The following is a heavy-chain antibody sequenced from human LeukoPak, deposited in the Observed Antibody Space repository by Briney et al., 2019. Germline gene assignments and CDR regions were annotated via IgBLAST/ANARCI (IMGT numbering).Heavy chain of an antibody. CDR1: RFTFSSYA. V-gene: IGHV3-30-3*01. CDR3: ARDVMSIVTQEGSY. J-gene: IGHJ4*02. D-gene: IGHD6-6*01. CDR2: ISYDGSNK. Sequence: GGSLRLSCAASRFTFSSYAMHWVRQAPGKGLEWVAVISYDGSNKYYADSVKGRFTISRDNSKNTLYLQMNSLRAEDTAVYYCARDVMSIVTQEGSYWGQGTLVTVSS.